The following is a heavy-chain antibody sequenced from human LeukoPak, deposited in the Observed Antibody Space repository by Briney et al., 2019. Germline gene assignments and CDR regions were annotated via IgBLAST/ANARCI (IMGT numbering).Heavy chain of an antibody. CDR3: AKDRGYEVIFDP. CDR2: ISGDGDRT. D-gene: IGHD5-12*01. J-gene: IGHJ5*02. Sequence: GGSLRLSCAASGINFNTYAMHWVRQAPGKGLEWVSLISGDGDRTSYADSVKGRFTISRDNDKNSLYLQMDSLRIEDTALYYCAKDRGYEVIFDPWGQGTLVAVSS. V-gene: IGHV3-43*02. CDR1: GINFNTYA.